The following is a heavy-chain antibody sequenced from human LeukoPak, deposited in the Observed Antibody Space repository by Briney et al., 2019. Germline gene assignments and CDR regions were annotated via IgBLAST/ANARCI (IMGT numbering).Heavy chain of an antibody. CDR2: IYYSGST. CDR1: GGSISSLY. D-gene: IGHD2-15*01. CDR3: ARDRTGYCSGGSCYPEYAFDI. Sequence: SETLSLTCSVSGGSISSLYWSWIRQPPGKGLEWIGYIYYSGSTNYNPSLKSRVTISVDTSKNQFSLKLSSVTAADTAVYYCARDRTGYCSGGSCYPEYAFDIWGQGTMVTVSS. V-gene: IGHV4-59*01. J-gene: IGHJ3*02.